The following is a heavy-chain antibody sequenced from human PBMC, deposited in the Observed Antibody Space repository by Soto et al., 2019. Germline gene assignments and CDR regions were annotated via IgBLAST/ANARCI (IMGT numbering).Heavy chain of an antibody. D-gene: IGHD3-10*01. CDR1: GYTFTSYG. CDR3: ARDRRLDFGRENYFYYYGMDV. Sequence: QVQLVQSGAEVKKPGASVKVSCKASGYTFTSYGINWVRQAPGQGLEWMGWISAYNCHTDYAQKLQGRITMTTDTSTSKAYMELRSLRSADTAVFYCARDRRLDFGRENYFYYYGMDVWGQGTTVTVSS. CDR2: ISAYNCHT. V-gene: IGHV1-18*01. J-gene: IGHJ6*02.